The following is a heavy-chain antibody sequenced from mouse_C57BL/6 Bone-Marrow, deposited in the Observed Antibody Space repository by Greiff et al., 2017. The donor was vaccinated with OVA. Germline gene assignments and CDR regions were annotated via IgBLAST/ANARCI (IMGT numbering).Heavy chain of an antibody. CDR1: GYTFTSYW. J-gene: IGHJ3*01. V-gene: IGHV1-69*01. D-gene: IGHD1-1*01. CDR3: ARGYYYSSSKSPFAY. Sequence: QVQLQQPGAELVMPGASVKLSCKASGYTFTSYWMHWVKQRPGQGLEWIGELDPSDSYTNYNQNFKGKSTLTVDKSSITAYMQLSSLTSEDSAVYYCARGYYYSSSKSPFAYWGQGTLVTVSA. CDR2: LDPSDSYT.